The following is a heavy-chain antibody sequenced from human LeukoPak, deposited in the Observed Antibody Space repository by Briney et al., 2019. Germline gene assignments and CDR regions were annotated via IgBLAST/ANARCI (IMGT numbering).Heavy chain of an antibody. Sequence: ASVKVSCKASGYTFTAYYLQWVRLAPGQGLEWMGWINPKSGGTEYPQRFQGRVTMTRDSSISTAYMELSRLRSDDTAVYYCARDHCSANSCYEDYYNGLDVWGQGTTVTVSS. D-gene: IGHD2-2*01. CDR1: GYTFTAYY. CDR2: INPKSGGT. J-gene: IGHJ6*02. V-gene: IGHV1-2*02. CDR3: ARDHCSANSCYEDYYNGLDV.